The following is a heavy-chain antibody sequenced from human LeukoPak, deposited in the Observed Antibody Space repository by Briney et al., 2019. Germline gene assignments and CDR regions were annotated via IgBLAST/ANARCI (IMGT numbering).Heavy chain of an antibody. D-gene: IGHD5-12*01. CDR1: GGTFSSYA. CDR3: ARGGHSGYGRSAGMDV. Sequence: SVKVSCKASGGTFSSYAISWVRQAPGQGLEWMGGIIPIFGTANYAQKFQGRVTITTDESTSTAYMELSSLRSEDTAVYYCARGGHSGYGRSAGMDVWGQGTTVTVSS. V-gene: IGHV1-69*05. J-gene: IGHJ6*02. CDR2: IIPIFGTA.